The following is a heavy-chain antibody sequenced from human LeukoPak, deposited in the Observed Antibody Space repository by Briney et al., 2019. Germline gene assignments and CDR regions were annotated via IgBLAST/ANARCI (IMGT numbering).Heavy chain of an antibody. J-gene: IGHJ4*02. CDR2: ISGSGDST. D-gene: IGHD3-3*02. V-gene: IGHV3-23*01. CDR3: ARSPPAFYFDY. Sequence: GGSLRLSCAGSGFIFSNYAMSWVRQAPGKGLEWVSAISGSGDSTYHGDSVKGRFTISRDNSKNTLYLQMNSLRAEDTAVYYCARSPPAFYFDYWGQGTLVTVSS. CDR1: GFIFSNYA.